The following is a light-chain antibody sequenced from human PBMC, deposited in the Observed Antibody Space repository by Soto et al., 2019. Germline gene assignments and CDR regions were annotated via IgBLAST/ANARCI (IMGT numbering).Light chain of an antibody. J-gene: IGKJ3*01. CDR2: DVS. V-gene: IGKV3-11*01. CDR1: QSVDNY. CDR3: QKRSNGXRFT. Sequence: PGERATLSCRSSQSVDNYLAWYQQNPGNAPILLIYDVSNRATGTPARFSGIGSGTDFTLRISSLEPEDFAVYYCQKRSNGXRFTCGSGTKVXI.